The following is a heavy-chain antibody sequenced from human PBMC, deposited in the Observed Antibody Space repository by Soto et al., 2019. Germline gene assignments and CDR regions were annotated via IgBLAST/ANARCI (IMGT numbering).Heavy chain of an antibody. J-gene: IGHJ1*01. CDR1: GYIFSNFG. V-gene: IGHV1-18*01. D-gene: IGHD6-13*01. CDR3: ARGGSSWSAEYYQH. Sequence: QVQLVQSGAEVKKPGASVKVSCKASGYIFSNFGISWVRQAPGQGPEWMGWISGYNGNTNYAQTLQGRLTMTTDTSTSTAYMELRSLRSDDTAVYYCARGGSSWSAEYYQHWGQGTLVIVSS. CDR2: ISGYNGNT.